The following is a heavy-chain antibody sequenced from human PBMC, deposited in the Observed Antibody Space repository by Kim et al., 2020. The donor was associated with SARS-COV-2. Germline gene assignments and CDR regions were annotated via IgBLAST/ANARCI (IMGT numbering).Heavy chain of an antibody. CDR3: ARDSVDPGSYLAY. J-gene: IGHJ1*01. Sequence: HSADSVKGRFNISGDNAEYTVYLQLNSLRVEDTALYYCARDSVDPGSYLAYWGQGTPVTVSS. D-gene: IGHD3-10*01. V-gene: IGHV3-30*01.